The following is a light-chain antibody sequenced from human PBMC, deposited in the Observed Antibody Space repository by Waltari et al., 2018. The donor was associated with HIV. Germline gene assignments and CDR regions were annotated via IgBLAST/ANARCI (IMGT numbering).Light chain of an antibody. CDR1: SSDVGGYNY. J-gene: IGLJ1*01. CDR3: SSFTSSNTQV. CDR2: EVS. V-gene: IGLV2-14*01. Sequence: QSALTQPASVSGSPGQSITISCIGTSSDVGGYNYVSWYQQHPGKAPKLMIYEVSNRPSGISYRFSGSKSGNTASLTISGLQPEDEADYYCSSFTSSNTQVFGTGTRVTVL.